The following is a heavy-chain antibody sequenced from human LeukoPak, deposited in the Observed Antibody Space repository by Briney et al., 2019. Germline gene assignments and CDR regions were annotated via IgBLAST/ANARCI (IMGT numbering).Heavy chain of an antibody. CDR3: ARQRVGATEY. J-gene: IGHJ4*02. D-gene: IGHD1-26*01. V-gene: IGHV5-51*01. CDR2: IYPGDSHT. CDR1: GYSFTSYW. Sequence: GESLKISCKGSGYSFTSYWIGWVRQMPGKGLEWMGMIYPGDSHTEYSPSFQGQVTISVDKSISTAYLQWSSPKASDTAMYYCARQRVGATEYWGQGTLVTVSS.